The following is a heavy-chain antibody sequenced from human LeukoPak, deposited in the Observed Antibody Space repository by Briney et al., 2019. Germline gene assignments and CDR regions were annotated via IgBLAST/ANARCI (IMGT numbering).Heavy chain of an antibody. D-gene: IGHD2-21*01. CDR1: GFIFVSYS. Sequence: PGGPLRLSCGTSGFIFVSYSLTGVRKAPGKGLEWFAYIIGNGRYIYSADSVRGRFTISRDSATNSLYLQMNSMRDDDTGGYFCARDHHSSHLYWGQGSLVTVSS. CDR3: ARDHHSSHLY. J-gene: IGHJ4*02. CDR2: IIGNGRYI. V-gene: IGHV3-48*02.